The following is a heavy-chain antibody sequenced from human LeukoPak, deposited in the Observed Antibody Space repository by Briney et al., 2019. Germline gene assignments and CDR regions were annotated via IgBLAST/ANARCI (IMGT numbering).Heavy chain of an antibody. CDR2: ISSSSSTI. D-gene: IGHD3-3*01. J-gene: IGHJ6*03. CDR1: EFTFSSNA. CDR3: ARDGDFWSGYYKGIDYYYMDV. Sequence: GGSLRLSCAASEFTFSSNAMNWVRQAPGKGLEWVSYISSSSSTIYYADSVKGRFAISRDNAKNSLYLQMNSLRAEDTAVYYCARDGDFWSGYYKGIDYYYMDVWGKGTTVTVSS. V-gene: IGHV3-48*01.